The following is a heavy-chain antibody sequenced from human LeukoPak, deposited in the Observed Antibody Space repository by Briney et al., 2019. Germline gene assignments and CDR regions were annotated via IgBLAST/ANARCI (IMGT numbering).Heavy chain of an antibody. D-gene: IGHD2-2*01. Sequence: ASVKVSCKASGYTFTSYGISWVRQAPGQGLEWMGRIIPILGIANYAQKFQGRVTITADKSTSTAYMELSSLRSEDTAVYYCARDPLGYCSSTSCPRWFDPWGQGTLVTVSS. CDR3: ARDPLGYCSSTSCPRWFDP. V-gene: IGHV1-69*04. CDR2: IIPILGIA. CDR1: GYTFTSYG. J-gene: IGHJ5*02.